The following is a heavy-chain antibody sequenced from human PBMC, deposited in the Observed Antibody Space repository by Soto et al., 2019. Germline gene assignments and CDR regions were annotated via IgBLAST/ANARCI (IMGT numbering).Heavy chain of an antibody. CDR1: GRTFSSYA. CDR2: IIPIFGTA. V-gene: IGHV1-69*13. J-gene: IGHJ6*02. D-gene: IGHD1-1*01. CDR3: ARRRDGYNSASGMVV. Sequence: SVKASCKASGRTFSSYAISWVRQAPGQGLEWMGGIIPIFGTANYAQKFQGRVTITADESTSTAYMELSSLRSEDTAVYYCARRRDGYNSASGMVVWGQGATVTVSS.